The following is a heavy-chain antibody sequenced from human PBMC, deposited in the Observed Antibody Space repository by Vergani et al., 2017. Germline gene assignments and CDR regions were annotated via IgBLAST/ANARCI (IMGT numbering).Heavy chain of an antibody. D-gene: IGHD5-18*01. CDR1: GFTFSSYA. CDR2: ISGSGGST. Sequence: EVQLLESGGGLVQPGGSLRLSCAASGFTFSSYAMSWVRQAPGKGLEWVSAISGSGGSTYYADSVKGRFTISRDNSKNTLYLQMNSLRAEDTAVYYCAVNTAFYYYYGMDVWGQGTTVTVSS. J-gene: IGHJ6*02. CDR3: AVNTAFYYYYGMDV. V-gene: IGHV3-23*01.